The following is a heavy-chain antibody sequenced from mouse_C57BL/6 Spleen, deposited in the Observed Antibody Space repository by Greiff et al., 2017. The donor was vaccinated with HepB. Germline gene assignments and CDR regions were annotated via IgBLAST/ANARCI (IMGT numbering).Heavy chain of an antibody. CDR3: ARGGTTVVVDY. CDR2: IDPSDSET. V-gene: IGHV1-52*01. J-gene: IGHJ2*01. CDR1: GYTFTSYW. Sequence: QVQLQQPGAELVRPGSSVKLSCKASGYTFTSYWMHWVKQRPIQGLEWIGNIDPSDSETHYNQKFKDKATLTVDKSSSTAYMQLSSLTSEDSAVYDCARGGTTVVVDYWGQGTTLTVSS. D-gene: IGHD1-1*01.